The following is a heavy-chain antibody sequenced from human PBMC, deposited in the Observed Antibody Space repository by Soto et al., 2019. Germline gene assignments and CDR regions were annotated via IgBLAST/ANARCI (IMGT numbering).Heavy chain of an antibody. D-gene: IGHD3-3*01. J-gene: IGHJ4*02. V-gene: IGHV3-30-3*01. CDR1: GFTFSSYA. CDR3: ARDFGRLYDSRGYYFDY. CDR2: ISYDGSNK. Sequence: PGGSLRLSCAASGFTFSSYAMHWVRQAPGKXLEWVAVISYDGSNKYYADSVKGRFTISRDNSKNTLYLQMSSLRAEDTAVYYCARDFGRLYDSRGYYFDYWGQGTLVTVSS.